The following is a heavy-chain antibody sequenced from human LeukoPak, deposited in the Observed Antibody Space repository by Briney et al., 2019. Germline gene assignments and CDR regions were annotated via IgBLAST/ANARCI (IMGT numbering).Heavy chain of an antibody. Sequence: GGSLRPSYPASGFTFSRYAMSWVRQAPGKGLEWVASNSGSGDEIHYADSVKGRFTISRDISKNTLYVQMNSLRAEDTAVYYSVKDPGRINWDFACWGQGMLVTVSS. V-gene: IGHV3-23*01. CDR3: VKDPGRINWDFAC. CDR2: NSGSGDEI. CDR1: GFTFSRYA. D-gene: IGHD1-1*01. J-gene: IGHJ4*02.